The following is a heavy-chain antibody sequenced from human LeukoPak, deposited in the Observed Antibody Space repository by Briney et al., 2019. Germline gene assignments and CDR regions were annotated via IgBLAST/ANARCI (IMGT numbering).Heavy chain of an antibody. D-gene: IGHD2-2*01. Sequence: GGSLRLSCAASGFTFSSYAMSWVRQAPGKGLEWVSAISGSGGSTYYADSVKGRFTISRDNSNNTLYLQMNSLRAEDTAVYYCAKVSDGVVVPAAISFDYWGQGTLVTVSS. CDR2: ISGSGGST. CDR3: AKVSDGVVVPAAISFDY. CDR1: GFTFSSYA. V-gene: IGHV3-23*01. J-gene: IGHJ4*02.